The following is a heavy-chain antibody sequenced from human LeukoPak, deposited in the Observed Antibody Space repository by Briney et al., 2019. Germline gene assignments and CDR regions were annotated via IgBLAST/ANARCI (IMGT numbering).Heavy chain of an antibody. J-gene: IGHJ4*02. V-gene: IGHV3-66*01. CDR1: GFTVSSDY. CDR2: IYSGGST. Sequence: PGGSLRLSCAASGFTVSSDYMSWVRQAPGKGLEWVSVIYSGGSTYYADSVKGRFTISRDNSKNTLYLQMNSLRAEDTAVYYCATELYAKLQAFDYWGQGTLVTVSS. D-gene: IGHD3-3*01. CDR3: ATELYAKLQAFDY.